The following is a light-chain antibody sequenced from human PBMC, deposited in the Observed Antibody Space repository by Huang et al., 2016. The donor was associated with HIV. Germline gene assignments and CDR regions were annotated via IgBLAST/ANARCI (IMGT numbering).Light chain of an antibody. CDR1: QGIRNS. CDR3: QQYYSTPT. V-gene: IGKV1-NL1*01. Sequence: DIQMTQSPSSLSASVGDRVTITCRASQGIRNSLAWYQQRPGKAPKLLLYAASRLESGVPSRFSGSGSGTDYTLSINSLQPEDFATYYCQQYYSTPTFGQGTKVETK. CDR2: AAS. J-gene: IGKJ1*01.